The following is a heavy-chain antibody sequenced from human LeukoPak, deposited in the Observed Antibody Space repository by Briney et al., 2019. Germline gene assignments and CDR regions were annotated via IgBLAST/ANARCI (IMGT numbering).Heavy chain of an antibody. J-gene: IGHJ3*02. CDR2: ISSTGTYI. D-gene: IGHD3-22*01. Sequence: GGSLRLSCAASGFTFSTYNMNWVRQAPGKGLEWVSYISSTGTYIYYADSVKGRFTISRDNAKNSLYLQVNSLRAEDTAVYSCARASVGLTGFDIWAQGTMVSVSS. CDR1: GFTFSTYN. CDR3: ARASVGLTGFDI. V-gene: IGHV3-21*01.